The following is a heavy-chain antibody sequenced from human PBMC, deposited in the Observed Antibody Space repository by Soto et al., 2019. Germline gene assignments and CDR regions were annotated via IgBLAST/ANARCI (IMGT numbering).Heavy chain of an antibody. CDR3: ARDKITSLFDY. CDR1: GGSFSGYY. V-gene: IGHV4-34*01. J-gene: IGHJ4*02. CDR2: INHSGST. D-gene: IGHD3-10*01. Sequence: QVQLQQWGAGLLKPSETLSLTCAVYGGSFSGYYWTWIRQPPGTGLEWMGEINHSGSTNYNPSLKSRVTISVASSKNQFSLKLTSVTAADTAVYYCARDKITSLFDYWGQGTLVTVSS.